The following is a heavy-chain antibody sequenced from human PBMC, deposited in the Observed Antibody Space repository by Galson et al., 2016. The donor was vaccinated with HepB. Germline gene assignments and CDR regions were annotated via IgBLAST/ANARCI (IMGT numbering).Heavy chain of an antibody. CDR1: GLSFSSCN. CDR2: MSFDSNFI. J-gene: IGHJ4*02. D-gene: IGHD2-15*01. CDR3: AKEGAAWSRDY. Sequence: SLRLSCAASGLSFSSCNMNWFRQTPGKGLEWLAAMSFDSNFIDYAESVRGRFTVSRDNAKNSLYLQMNTLRSEDTALCHCAKEGAAWSRDYWGPGTLVTVSS. V-gene: IGHV3-21*06.